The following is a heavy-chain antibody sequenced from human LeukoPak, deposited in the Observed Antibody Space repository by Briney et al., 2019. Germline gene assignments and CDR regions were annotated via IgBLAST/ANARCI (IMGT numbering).Heavy chain of an antibody. CDR1: GGSISSYY. Sequence: SETLSLTCTVSGGSISSYYWGWIRQPPGKGLEWIGYIYYSGSTNYNPSLKSRVTISVDTSKNQFSLKLSSVTAADTAVYYCARENTDMVAFDYWGQGTLVTVSS. V-gene: IGHV4-59*12. CDR3: ARENTDMVAFDY. J-gene: IGHJ4*02. D-gene: IGHD5-18*01. CDR2: IYYSGST.